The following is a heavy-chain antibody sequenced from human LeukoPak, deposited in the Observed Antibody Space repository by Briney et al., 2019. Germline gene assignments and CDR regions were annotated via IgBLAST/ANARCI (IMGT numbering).Heavy chain of an antibody. V-gene: IGHV4-34*01. J-gene: IGHJ6*02. CDR3: ARDFYSSSPSSMDV. CDR1: GWTFSGYY. CDR2: INHTGST. D-gene: IGHD6-6*01. Sequence: SETLSLTRAFYGWTFSGYYWSWVRQPPRKGLEWIGEINHTGSTNYNPSLKSPVTISVYTTKNQFSLKLSAFTAADTAVYYCARDFYSSSPSSMDVWGQGTTVTVSS.